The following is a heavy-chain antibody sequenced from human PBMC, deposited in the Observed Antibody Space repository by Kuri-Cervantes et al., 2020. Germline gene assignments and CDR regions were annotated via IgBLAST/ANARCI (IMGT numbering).Heavy chain of an antibody. CDR2: ISYDGSNK. Sequence: GESLKISCAASGFTFSSYGMHWVRQAPGKGLEWVAVISYDGSNKYYADSVKGRFTISRDNSKNTLYLQMNSLRAEDTAVYYCARPNPVGTVGDWGQGTLVTVSS. CDR3: ARPNPVGTVGD. V-gene: IGHV3-30*03. D-gene: IGHD5-18*01. CDR1: GFTFSSYG. J-gene: IGHJ4*02.